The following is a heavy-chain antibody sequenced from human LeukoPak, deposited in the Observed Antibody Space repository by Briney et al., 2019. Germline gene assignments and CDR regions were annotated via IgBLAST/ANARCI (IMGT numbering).Heavy chain of an antibody. CDR2: IYYSGST. D-gene: IGHD2-8*01. Sequence: KTSETLSLTCTVSGGSISSYHWSWIRQPPGRGLEWIGYIYYSGSTNYNPSLKSRVTISVDTSKNQFSLKLSSVTAADTAVYYCARSYCTNGECYPFYWYFDLWGRGTLVTVSS. V-gene: IGHV4-59*01. J-gene: IGHJ2*01. CDR1: GGSISSYH. CDR3: ARSYCTNGECYPFYWYFDL.